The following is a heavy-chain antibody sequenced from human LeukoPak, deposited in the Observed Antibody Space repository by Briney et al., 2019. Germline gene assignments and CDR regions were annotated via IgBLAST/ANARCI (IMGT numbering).Heavy chain of an antibody. CDR2: IYSDGST. CDR1: GFTFSSYE. J-gene: IGHJ4*02. D-gene: IGHD3-9*01. Sequence: PGGSLRLSCAASGFTFSSYEMNWVRQAPGKGLEWVSIIYSDGSTYYADSVKGRFTISRDNSKNTLYLQMNSLRAEDTAVYYCTKERRRDDILTGSFSDWGQGILVTVSS. V-gene: IGHV3-66*02. CDR3: TKERRRDDILTGSFSD.